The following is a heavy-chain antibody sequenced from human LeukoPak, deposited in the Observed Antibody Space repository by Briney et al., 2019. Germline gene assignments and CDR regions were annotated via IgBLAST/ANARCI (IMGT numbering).Heavy chain of an antibody. CDR1: EYSFTSYW. CDR2: IYPCDSDT. Sequence: GESLKISCKGSEYSFTSYWIGWVRQMPGKGLEWMGIIYPCDSDTRYNPSFHGQVNISADKSISAAYMQWSSVKASDTGMYYCARQQENYDYVWGSYRYTSFDYWGQGTLVTVS. V-gene: IGHV5-51*01. J-gene: IGHJ4*02. D-gene: IGHD3-16*02. CDR3: ARQQENYDYVWGSYRYTSFDY.